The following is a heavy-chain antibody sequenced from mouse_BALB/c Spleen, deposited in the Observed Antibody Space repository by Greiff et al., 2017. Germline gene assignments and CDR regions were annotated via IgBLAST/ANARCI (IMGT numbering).Heavy chain of an antibody. J-gene: IGHJ3*01. CDR3: VREDYYGNYGFFAY. Sequence: QVQLQQSGPGLVAPSQSLSITCTVSGFSLTSYDISWIRQPPGKGLEWLGVIWTGGGTNYNSAFMSRLSISKDNSKSQVFLKMNSLQTDDTAIYYCVREDYYGNYGFFAYWGQGTLVTVSA. V-gene: IGHV2-9-2*01. CDR2: IWTGGGT. CDR1: GFSLTSYD. D-gene: IGHD2-1*01.